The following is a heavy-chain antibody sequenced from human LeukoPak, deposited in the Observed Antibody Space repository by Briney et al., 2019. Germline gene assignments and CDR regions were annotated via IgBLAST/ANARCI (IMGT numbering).Heavy chain of an antibody. J-gene: IGHJ3*02. Sequence: GGSLRLSCAASGFTFSRSWMSWIRQAPGKGLEWVSGINWNGGSTGYADSVKGRFTISRDNAKNSLYLQMNSLRAEDTALYHCARDLGYCSSTSCYLVSAFDIWGQGTMVTVSS. CDR1: GFTFSRSW. V-gene: IGHV3-20*01. CDR3: ARDLGYCSSTSCYLVSAFDI. D-gene: IGHD2-2*01. CDR2: INWNGGST.